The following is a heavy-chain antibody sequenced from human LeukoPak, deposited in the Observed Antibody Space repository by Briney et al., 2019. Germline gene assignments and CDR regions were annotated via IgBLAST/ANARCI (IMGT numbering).Heavy chain of an antibody. V-gene: IGHV3-74*01. Sequence: GGSLRLSCAASGFTFSSYWMHWVRQAPGKGLGWVSGINNDGSSTSYADSVKGRFTISRDNAKNTLYLQMNSLRAEDTAVYYCARPTKEGSSWYWWFDPWGQGTLVTVSS. D-gene: IGHD6-13*01. CDR3: ARPTKEGSSWYWWFDP. CDR2: INNDGSST. J-gene: IGHJ5*02. CDR1: GFTFSSYW.